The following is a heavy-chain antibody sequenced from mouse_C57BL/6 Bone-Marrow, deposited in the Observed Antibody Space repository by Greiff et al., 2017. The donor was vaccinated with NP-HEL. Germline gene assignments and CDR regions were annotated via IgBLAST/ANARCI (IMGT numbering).Heavy chain of an antibody. CDR1: GFTFSSYA. Sequence: EVKLVESGGGLVKPGGSLKLSCAASGFTFSSYAMSWVRQTPEKRLEWVATISDGGSYTYYPDNVKGRFTISRDNAKNNLYLQMSHLKSEDTAMYYCARDNGLGRYFDVWGTGTTVTVSS. D-gene: IGHD4-1*01. CDR3: ARDNGLGRYFDV. J-gene: IGHJ1*03. CDR2: ISDGGSYT. V-gene: IGHV5-4*01.